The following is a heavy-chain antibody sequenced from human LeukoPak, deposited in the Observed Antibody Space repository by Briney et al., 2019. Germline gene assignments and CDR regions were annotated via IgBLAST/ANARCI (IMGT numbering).Heavy chain of an antibody. CDR1: SGSISRSNW. J-gene: IGHJ4*02. D-gene: IGHD3-10*01. CDR3: AREGDFDSGRLYYFDY. Sequence: SETLSLTCAVSSGSISRSNWWSWVRQPPGKGLEWIGEIYHSGSTNYNPSLKSRVTISVDKSKNQFSLKLSSVTAADTAVYYCAREGDFDSGRLYYFDYWGQGTLVTVSS. V-gene: IGHV4-4*02. CDR2: IYHSGST.